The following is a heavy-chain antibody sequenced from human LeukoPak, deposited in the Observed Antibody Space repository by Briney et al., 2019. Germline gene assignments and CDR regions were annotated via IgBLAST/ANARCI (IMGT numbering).Heavy chain of an antibody. V-gene: IGHV4-59*08. J-gene: IGHJ5*02. Sequence: SETLSLTCTVSGGSISSYYWSWIRQPPGKGLEWIGYIYYSGSTNYNPSLKGRVTISVDTSKNQFSLKLSSVTAADTAVYYCARQYYDSSGHLDWFDPWGQGTLVTVSS. D-gene: IGHD3-22*01. CDR3: ARQYYDSSGHLDWFDP. CDR2: IYYSGST. CDR1: GGSISSYY.